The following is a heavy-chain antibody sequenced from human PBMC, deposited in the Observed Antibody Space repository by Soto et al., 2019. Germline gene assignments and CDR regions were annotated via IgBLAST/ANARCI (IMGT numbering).Heavy chain of an antibody. J-gene: IGHJ5*02. V-gene: IGHV4-31*03. CDR1: GGSIRGGGYY. CDR2: IYYSGST. CDR3: AREGSDYGSGRWHWFDP. Sequence: QVQLQESGPGLVKPSQTMSLTCTVSGGSIRGGGYYWSWIRQHPGKGLEWIGYIYYSGSTYYNPSLKSRVTISVDTSRNQFSLKLISVTAADTAVYYCAREGSDYGSGRWHWFDPWGQGTLVTVSS. D-gene: IGHD3-10*01.